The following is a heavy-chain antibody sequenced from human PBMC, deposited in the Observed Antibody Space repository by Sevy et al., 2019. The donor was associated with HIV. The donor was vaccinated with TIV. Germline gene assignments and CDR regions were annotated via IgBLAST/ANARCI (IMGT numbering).Heavy chain of an antibody. J-gene: IGHJ4*02. D-gene: IGHD2-8*01. V-gene: IGHV3-23*01. Sequence: GESLKISCAASGFAFYDYSMSWIRQAPGKGLEWVATLSFGFGKINYADSVKGRFTISRDNSKNSFYLQMDNLRVEDTALYYCAREGCTRPHDYWGQGTRVTVSS. CDR2: LSFGFGKI. CDR1: GFAFYDYS. CDR3: AREGCTRPHDY.